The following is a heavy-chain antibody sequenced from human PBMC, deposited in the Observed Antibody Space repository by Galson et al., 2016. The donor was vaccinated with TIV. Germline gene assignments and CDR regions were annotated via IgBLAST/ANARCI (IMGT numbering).Heavy chain of an antibody. J-gene: IGHJ1*01. Sequence: LRLSCAASGISVNNDWLHWVRQSPEKGLVWVARIDTDGTTTYYADSVKGRFSISRDNAKNTVYLQMNNLIADDTAVYYCVRDRLGWHWGQGTLVTVSS. CDR3: VRDRLGWH. D-gene: IGHD3-16*01. CDR2: IDTDGTTT. V-gene: IGHV3-74*01. CDR1: GISVNNDW.